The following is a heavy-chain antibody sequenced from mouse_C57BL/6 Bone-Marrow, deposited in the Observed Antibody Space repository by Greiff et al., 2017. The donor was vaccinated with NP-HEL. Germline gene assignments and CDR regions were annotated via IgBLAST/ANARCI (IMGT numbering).Heavy chain of an antibody. CDR1: GFNIKDDY. V-gene: IGHV14-4*01. D-gene: IGHD1-1*01. J-gene: IGHJ2*01. Sequence: VQLQQSGAELVRPGASVKLSCTASGFNIKDDYMHWVKQRPEQGLEWIGWIDPENGDTEYATITAVTSASTAYMELSSLTNEDSAVYYCTRSPPYGSRQDYFDYWGQGTTLTVSS. CDR3: TRSPPYGSRQDYFDY. CDR2: IDPENGDT.